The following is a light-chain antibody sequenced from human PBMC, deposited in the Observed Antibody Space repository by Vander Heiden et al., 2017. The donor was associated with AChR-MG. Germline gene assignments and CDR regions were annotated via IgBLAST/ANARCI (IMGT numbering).Light chain of an antibody. CDR2: KAS. V-gene: IGKV1-5*03. Sequence: EIQMTQSPSTLSASVGDRVTITCRASQSIGRWLAWYQHRPGKAPKALIYKASKLESGVPSRFSGSGSGTEFTLVIAGLQSDDFATYYCQQYNNYWTFGQGTRLEIK. CDR3: QQYNNYWT. CDR1: QSIGRW. J-gene: IGKJ1*01.